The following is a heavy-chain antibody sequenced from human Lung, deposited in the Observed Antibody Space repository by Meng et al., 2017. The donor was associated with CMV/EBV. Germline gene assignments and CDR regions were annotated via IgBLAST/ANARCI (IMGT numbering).Heavy chain of an antibody. CDR3: ARSRVGGRGGVFDY. CDR1: GYTFSGYY. J-gene: IGHJ4*02. CDR2: INPNSGDT. D-gene: IGHD1-26*01. Sequence: ASVXVSCKALGYTFSGYYIHWVRQAPGQGLEWMGWINPNSGDTYFTQKFQDSVTVTRDTSISTVYMELRRLRSDDTAMYYCARSRVGGRGGVFDYWGKGTMVTVSS. V-gene: IGHV1-2*02.